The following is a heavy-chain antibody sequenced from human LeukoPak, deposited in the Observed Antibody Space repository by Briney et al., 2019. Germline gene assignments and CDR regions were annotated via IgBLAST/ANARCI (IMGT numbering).Heavy chain of an antibody. CDR2: IYTSGST. Sequence: SETLSLTCAVSGGSVSSGGYYWSWIRQPAGKGLEWIGRIYTSGSTNYNPSLKSRVTMSVDTSKNQFSLKLSSVTAADTAVYYCARDIWFGDNSFDIWGQGTMVTVSS. CDR3: ARDIWFGDNSFDI. CDR1: GGSVSSGGYY. D-gene: IGHD3-10*01. V-gene: IGHV4-61*02. J-gene: IGHJ3*02.